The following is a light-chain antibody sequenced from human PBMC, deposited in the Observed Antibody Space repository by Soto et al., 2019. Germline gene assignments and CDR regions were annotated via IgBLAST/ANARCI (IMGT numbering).Light chain of an antibody. V-gene: IGKV4-1*01. CDR3: QQYYSSPWT. CDR2: WAS. J-gene: IGKJ1*01. CDR1: RSLVYSSTNRNY. Sequence: DTVMTQSPDSLAVSLGERVTINCKSSRSLVYSSTNRNYLAWFQQKPGQPPILLTYWASTRASGVPDRFSGRGSGTDFPLISSRLQAEDVAVYYCQQYYSSPWTFGQGTKVEIK.